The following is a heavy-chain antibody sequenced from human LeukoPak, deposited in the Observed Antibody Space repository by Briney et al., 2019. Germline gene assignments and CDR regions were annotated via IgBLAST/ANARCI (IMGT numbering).Heavy chain of an antibody. CDR3: AKESGYVFDY. CDR2: INWNGGST. Sequence: GGSLRLSCAASGFTFTSYNMNWVRQAPGKGLEWVSGINWNGGSTGYADSVKGRFTISRDNAKNSLYLQMNSLRAEDTAVYYCAKESGYVFDYWGQGTLVTVSS. J-gene: IGHJ4*02. D-gene: IGHD5-12*01. V-gene: IGHV3-20*04. CDR1: GFTFTSYN.